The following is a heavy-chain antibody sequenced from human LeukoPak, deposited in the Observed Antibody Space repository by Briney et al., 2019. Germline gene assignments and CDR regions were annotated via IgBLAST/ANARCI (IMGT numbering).Heavy chain of an antibody. V-gene: IGHV1-2*02. D-gene: IGHD3-22*01. CDR2: INPNSGGT. CDR3: ARGSLIYDSSGYYYDFGY. Sequence: GAAVKVSCKASGYTFTGYYMHWVRQAPGQGLEWMGWINPNSGGTNYSQKFQGRVTITRDTSISTAYMELSRLRSDDTAVYYCARGSLIYDSSGYYYDFGYWGQGTLVTVSS. J-gene: IGHJ4*02. CDR1: GYTFTGYY.